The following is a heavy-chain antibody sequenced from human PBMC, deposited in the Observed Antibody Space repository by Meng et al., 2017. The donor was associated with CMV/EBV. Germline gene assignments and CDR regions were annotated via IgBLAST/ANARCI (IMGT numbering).Heavy chain of an antibody. V-gene: IGHV1-69*05. CDR3: AWGGVVPAANYFDY. CDR2: IIPIFGTA. CDR1: VGTFRSYA. J-gene: IGHJ4*02. Sequence: SVPVSCQASVGTFRSYAISWVRQPPGQGLGWMGGIIPIFGTANYAQKFQGRATITTDESTSTAYMELSSLRSEDTAVYYCAWGGVVPAANYFDYWGQGTLVTVSS. D-gene: IGHD2-2*01.